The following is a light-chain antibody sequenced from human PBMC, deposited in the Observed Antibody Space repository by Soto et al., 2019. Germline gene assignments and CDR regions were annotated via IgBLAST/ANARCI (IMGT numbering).Light chain of an antibody. V-gene: IGKV1-5*03. CDR2: KAS. J-gene: IGKJ1*01. CDR3: QQYNSYWT. Sequence: DLQMTQSPSTLSASVGDRVTITCRASQSISSWLAWYQQKPGKAPKLLIYKASSLESGVPSRFSRSGSGTEFTLTISSLQPDDFATYYCQQYNSYWTFGQGTKVEIK. CDR1: QSISSW.